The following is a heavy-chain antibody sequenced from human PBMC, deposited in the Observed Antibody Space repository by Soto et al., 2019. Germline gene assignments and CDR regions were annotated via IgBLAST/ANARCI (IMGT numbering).Heavy chain of an antibody. J-gene: IGHJ1*01. CDR3: GRVGVIGYCSSISCDGYFQH. CDR2: INHSGST. D-gene: IGHD2-2*01. CDR1: GGSFSGYY. Sequence: SETLSLTCTVYGGSFSGYYWSWIRQPPGKGLEWIGEINHSGSTNYNPSLKSRVTISVDTSKNQFSLKLSSVTAADTAVYYCGRVGVIGYCSSISCDGYFQHWGQGTLVTVSS. V-gene: IGHV4-34*01.